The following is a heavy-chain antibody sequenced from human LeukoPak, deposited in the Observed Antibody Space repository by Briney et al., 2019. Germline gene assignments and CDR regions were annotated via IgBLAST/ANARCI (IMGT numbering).Heavy chain of an antibody. J-gene: IGHJ4*02. D-gene: IGHD3-10*01. CDR1: GFTFSSYA. CDR2: ISYDGSNK. Sequence: GGSLRLSCAASGFTFSSYAMHWVRQAPGKGLEWVAVISYDGSNKYYADSVKGRFTISRDNSKNTLYLQMNSLRAEDTAVYFSTAGELSSFDYWGQGTLVTVSS. V-gene: IGHV3-30*04. CDR3: TAGELSSFDY.